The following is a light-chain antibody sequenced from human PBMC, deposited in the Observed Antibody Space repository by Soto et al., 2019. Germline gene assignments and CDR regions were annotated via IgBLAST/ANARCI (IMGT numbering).Light chain of an antibody. J-gene: IGLJ1*01. CDR1: NIGSKS. CDR2: YDS. V-gene: IGLV3-21*04. CDR3: QVWDSSSGHFV. Sequence: SYELTQPPSVSVAPGKTARITCGGNNIGSKSVHWYQQKPGQAPAVVIYYDSDRPSGSPERFSGSNSGNTARLTVSRVEACDEADYYCQVWDSSSGHFVFVTVTKLTVL.